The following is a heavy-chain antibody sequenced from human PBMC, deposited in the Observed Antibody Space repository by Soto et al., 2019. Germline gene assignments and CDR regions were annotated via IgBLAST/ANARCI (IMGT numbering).Heavy chain of an antibody. CDR3: AKVGIVGARFLYYFDY. CDR1: GFTFSSYG. V-gene: IGHV3-30*18. J-gene: IGHJ4*02. D-gene: IGHD1-26*01. CDR2: ISYDGSNK. Sequence: GGSLRLSCAASGFTFSSYGMHWVRQAPGKGLEWVAVISYDGSNKYYADSVKGRFTISRDNSKNTLYLQMNSLRAEDTAVYYCAKVGIVGARFLYYFDYWGQGTLVTVSS.